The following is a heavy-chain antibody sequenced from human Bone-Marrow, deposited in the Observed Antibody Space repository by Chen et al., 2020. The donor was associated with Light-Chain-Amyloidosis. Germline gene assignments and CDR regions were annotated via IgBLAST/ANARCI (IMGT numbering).Heavy chain of an antibody. CDR2: ISVGKGNT. D-gene: IGHD2-8*01. CDR3: AAAINGEYFEF. J-gene: IGHJ4*02. CDR1: GYRFSGYA. Sequence: QLHVVQSGPEVKKPGASVNVSCKTSGYRFSGYALHWVRQAPGQRPEWIGWISVGKGNTKYSRRLQDRVTITRDTVATTAYMELNSLKSEDTAVYYCAAAINGEYFEFWGPGTLVTVSS. V-gene: IGHV1-3*01.